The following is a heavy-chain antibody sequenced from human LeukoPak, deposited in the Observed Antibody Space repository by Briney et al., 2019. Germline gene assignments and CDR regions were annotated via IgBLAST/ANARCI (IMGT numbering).Heavy chain of an antibody. V-gene: IGHV3-23*01. J-gene: IGHJ6*03. D-gene: IGHD1-1*01. CDR3: ARTTEAHSWRTRYYDYYMDV. CDR2: IDYDGGSG. CDR1: GFTLSSHE. Sequence: GGSLRLSCTVSGFTLSSHEMSWIRQAPGKGLEWVSSIDYDGGSGHYADSVKGRFTISRDNSNNTLFLHLNSLRGEDTAVYYCARTTEAHSWRTRYYDYYMDVWGKGTTVTVS.